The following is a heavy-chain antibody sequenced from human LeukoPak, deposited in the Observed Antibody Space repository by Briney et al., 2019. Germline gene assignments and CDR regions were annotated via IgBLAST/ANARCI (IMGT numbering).Heavy chain of an antibody. CDR3: AKEGGASRFDY. D-gene: IGHD5-12*01. Sequence: GGSLRLSCAASGFIFSSYGMHWVRQAPDKGLEWVAFIRYDGSRKYYADSVKGRFTISRDNSKNTLYLQMNSLRAEDTAVYYCAKEGGASRFDYWGQGTLVTVSS. CDR2: IRYDGSRK. V-gene: IGHV3-30*02. J-gene: IGHJ4*02. CDR1: GFIFSSYG.